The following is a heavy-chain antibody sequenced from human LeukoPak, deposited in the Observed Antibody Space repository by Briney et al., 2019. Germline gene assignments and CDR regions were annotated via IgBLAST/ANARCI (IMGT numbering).Heavy chain of an antibody. J-gene: IGHJ6*03. CDR1: GFTFSSYA. Sequence: PGGSLRLSCAAPGFTFSSYAMHWVRQAPGKGLEWVAVISYDGSNKYYADSVKGRFTISRDNSKNTLYLQMNSLRAEDTAVYYCARSYFPLKGGGSQEDYYYYMDVWGKGTTVTVSS. D-gene: IGHD1-26*01. CDR3: ARSYFPLKGGGSQEDYYYYMDV. V-gene: IGHV3-30-3*01. CDR2: ISYDGSNK.